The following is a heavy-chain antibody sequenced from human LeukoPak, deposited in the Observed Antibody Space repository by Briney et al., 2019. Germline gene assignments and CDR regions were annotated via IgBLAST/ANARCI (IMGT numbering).Heavy chain of an antibody. D-gene: IGHD3-22*01. CDR1: GDAITGSTYS. J-gene: IGHJ4*02. CDR3: ARQYHDSTGYYYFDY. CDR2: MYYSGKT. V-gene: IGHV4-39*02. Sequence: PSETLSLTCTVSGDAITGSTYSWGWIRQPPGKGLEWIGSMYYSGKTYYNPSLKSRVTISADTSKNHVSLKLSSVTAADTAVYYCARQYHDSTGYYYFDYWGQGTLVTVSS.